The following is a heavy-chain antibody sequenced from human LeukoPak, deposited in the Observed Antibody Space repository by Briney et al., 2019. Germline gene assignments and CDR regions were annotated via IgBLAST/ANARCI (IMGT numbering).Heavy chain of an antibody. D-gene: IGHD1-26*01. CDR1: GYTFTSYY. J-gene: IGHJ4*02. Sequence: ASVKVSCKASGYTFTSYYMHWVRQAPGQGLEWMGIINPSGGSTSYAQKFQGRVTMTRDTSTSTVYMELSSLRSEDTAVYYCARLDISAYQIVGATPYWGQGTLVTVSS. CDR2: INPSGGST. V-gene: IGHV1-46*01. CDR3: ARLDISAYQIVGATPY.